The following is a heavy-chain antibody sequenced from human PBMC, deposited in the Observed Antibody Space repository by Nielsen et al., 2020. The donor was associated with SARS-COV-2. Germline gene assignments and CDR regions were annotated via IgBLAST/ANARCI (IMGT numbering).Heavy chain of an antibody. D-gene: IGHD6-19*01. J-gene: IGHJ4*02. Sequence: GGSLRLSCAASGFTFSSYAMHWDRQAPGKGLEWIATIDSGTTTLYAESVKGRFSVSRDSSNNTVFLLMETLRAEDTAKYYCANGHSLSGWIGAYFYDFWGQGTQVTVSS. CDR3: ANGHSLSGWIGAYFYDF. CDR2: IDSGTTT. CDR1: GFTFSSYA. V-gene: IGHV3-23*05.